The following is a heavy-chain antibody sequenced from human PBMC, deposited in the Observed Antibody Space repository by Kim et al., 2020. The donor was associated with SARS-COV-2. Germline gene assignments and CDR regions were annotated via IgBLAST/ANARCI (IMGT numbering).Heavy chain of an antibody. CDR1: GGSISSSSYY. CDR3: AGSREIMVRGVIAWFDP. D-gene: IGHD3-10*01. J-gene: IGHJ5*02. V-gene: IGHV4-39*01. CDR2: IYYSGST. Sequence: SETLSLTCTVSGGSISSSSYYWGWIRQPPGKGLEWIGSIYYSGSTYYNPSIKSRVTISVDTSKNQFSLKLSSVTAADTAVYYCAGSREIMVRGVIAWFDPWGQGTLVTVSS.